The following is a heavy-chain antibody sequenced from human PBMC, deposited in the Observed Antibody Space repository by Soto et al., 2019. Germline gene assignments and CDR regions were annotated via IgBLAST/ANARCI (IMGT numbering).Heavy chain of an antibody. CDR1: GDSMSDNTYH. D-gene: IGHD6-13*01. CDR2: IYYSGAT. CDR3: ARSPPSIAAGGIDY. J-gene: IGHJ4*02. V-gene: IGHV4-39*07. Sequence: SETLSLSCTVSGDSMSDNTYHWDWIRQPPGKGLEWIGTIYYSGATHYNASLKSRVTISVDKSKNQFSLKVTSVTAADTAVYYCARSPPSIAAGGIDYWGQGILVT.